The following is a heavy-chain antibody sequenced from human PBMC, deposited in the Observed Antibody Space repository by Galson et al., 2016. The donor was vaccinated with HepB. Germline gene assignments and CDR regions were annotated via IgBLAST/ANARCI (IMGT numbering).Heavy chain of an antibody. CDR2: VYASGTT. J-gene: IGHJ4*02. Sequence: SETLSLTCSVSGVSVSNNLWSWIRQPAGKGLEWIGRVYASGTTNYYPSLKSRVTMSLDTSKNQFSLQLSSVTAADTAIYYCARERSGWSSSFPFDCWGRGILVTVSS. V-gene: IGHV4-4*07. CDR1: GVSVSNNL. CDR3: ARERSGWSSSFPFDC. D-gene: IGHD6-19*01.